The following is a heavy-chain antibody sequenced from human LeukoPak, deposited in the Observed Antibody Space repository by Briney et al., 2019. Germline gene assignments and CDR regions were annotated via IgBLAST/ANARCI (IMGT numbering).Heavy chain of an antibody. V-gene: IGHV1-69*13. J-gene: IGHJ5*02. D-gene: IGHD2-2*01. Sequence: GASVKVSCKASGYTFTSYAMNWVRQAPGQGLEWMGGIIPIFGTANYAQKFQGRVTITADESTSTAYMELSSLRSEDTAVYYCARGVVVVPAATNWFDPWGQGTLVTVSS. CDR2: IIPIFGTA. CDR1: GYTFTSYA. CDR3: ARGVVVVPAATNWFDP.